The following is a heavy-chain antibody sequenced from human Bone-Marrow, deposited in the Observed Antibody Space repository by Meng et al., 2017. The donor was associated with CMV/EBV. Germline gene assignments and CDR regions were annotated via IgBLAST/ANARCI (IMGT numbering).Heavy chain of an antibody. CDR2: IKTKTEGGTT. V-gene: IGHV3-15*01. CDR3: TTGVGLYCDSSRCYSPFDF. J-gene: IGHJ4*02. Sequence: AWMSWVRQAPGKGLEWVSRIKTKTEGGTTDYAAPVKGRFTISRDDSKNTLYLQMNSLKTEDTAVYYCTTGVGLYCDSSRCYSPFDFWGQGTLVTVSS. D-gene: IGHD2-2*02. CDR1: AW.